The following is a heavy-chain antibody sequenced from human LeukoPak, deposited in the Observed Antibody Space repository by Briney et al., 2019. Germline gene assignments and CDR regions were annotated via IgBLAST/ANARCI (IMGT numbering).Heavy chain of an antibody. CDR2: ISGSGSST. J-gene: IGHJ4*02. V-gene: IGHV3-23*01. Sequence: PGGSLRLSCAASGFTFTKYAMSWVRQAPGKGLEWVSAISGSGSSTYYADSVKGRFTISRDKSKNTLYLQMNSLRAEDTAVYYCAKETGGSLDYWGQGTLVTVSS. CDR1: GFTFTKYA. D-gene: IGHD1-14*01. CDR3: AKETGGSLDY.